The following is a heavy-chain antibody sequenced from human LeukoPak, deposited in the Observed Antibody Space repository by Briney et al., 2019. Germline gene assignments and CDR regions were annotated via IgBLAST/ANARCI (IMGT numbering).Heavy chain of an antibody. D-gene: IGHD2-2*01. CDR2: INHSGST. Sequence: PSETLSLTCAVYGGSFSGYYWSWIRQPPGKGLEWIGEINHSGSTNYNPSLKSRVTISVDTSKNQFSLKLSSVTAADTAVYYCASLPAAYYYYMDVWGKGTTVTVSS. CDR1: GGSFSGYY. CDR3: ASLPAAYYYYMDV. V-gene: IGHV4-34*01. J-gene: IGHJ6*03.